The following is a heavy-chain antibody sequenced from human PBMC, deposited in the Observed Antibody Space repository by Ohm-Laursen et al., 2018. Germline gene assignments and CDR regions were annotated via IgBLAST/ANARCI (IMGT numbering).Heavy chain of an antibody. Sequence: SLRLSCAASGFTFSSYGMHWVRQTPGKGLEWVAVIWYDGSNKYYADSVKGRFTISRGNSKNTLYLQMNSLRAEDTAVYYCARDQEFWSGYYYFDYWGQGTLVTVSS. CDR3: ARDQEFWSGYYYFDY. CDR1: GFTFSSYG. D-gene: IGHD3-3*01. CDR2: IWYDGSNK. V-gene: IGHV3-33*01. J-gene: IGHJ4*02.